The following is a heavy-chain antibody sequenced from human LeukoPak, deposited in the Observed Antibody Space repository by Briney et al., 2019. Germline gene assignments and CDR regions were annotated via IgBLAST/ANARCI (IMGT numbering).Heavy chain of an antibody. J-gene: IGHJ6*04. CDR3: ARDLGRGYDFYYYAMDV. Sequence: GGSLRLSCAASGYTFSSYRMNWVRQAPGKGLEWVSSISSSSYTIYYADSVRGRLTISRDNDRNSLYLQMNSLRAEDTAVYYCARDLGRGYDFYYYAMDVWGKGTTVTVSS. CDR2: ISSSSYTI. V-gene: IGHV3-21*01. CDR1: GYTFSSYR. D-gene: IGHD6-25*01.